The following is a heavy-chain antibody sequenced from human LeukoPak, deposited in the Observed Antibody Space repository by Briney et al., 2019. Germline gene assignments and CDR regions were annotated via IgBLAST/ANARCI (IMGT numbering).Heavy chain of an antibody. D-gene: IGHD6-19*01. J-gene: IGHJ4*02. CDR2: ISTSSSTI. V-gene: IGHV3-48*01. CDR3: ARVLGIAVAGAIDTGGTYLDY. Sequence: GGSLRLSCAASGFTFSSYSMNWVRQAPGKGLEWVSYISTSSSTIYYADSVKGRFTISRDNAKDSLYLQMNSLRAEDTAVYYCARVLGIAVAGAIDTGGTYLDYWGQGTLVTVSS. CDR1: GFTFSSYS.